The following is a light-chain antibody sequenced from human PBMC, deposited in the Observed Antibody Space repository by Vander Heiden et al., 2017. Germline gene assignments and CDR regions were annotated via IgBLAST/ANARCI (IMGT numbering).Light chain of an antibody. CDR1: QSVSSN. J-gene: IGKJ1*01. CDR2: GAS. V-gene: IGKV3-15*01. Sequence: EIVMTQPPATLSVSPGERATLSCRASQSVSSNLAWYQQKPGQAPRLLIYGASTRATGIPARFSGSGSGTEFTLTISSLQSEDFAVYYCQQYNNWPFGTFGQGTKVEIK. CDR3: QQYNNWPFGT.